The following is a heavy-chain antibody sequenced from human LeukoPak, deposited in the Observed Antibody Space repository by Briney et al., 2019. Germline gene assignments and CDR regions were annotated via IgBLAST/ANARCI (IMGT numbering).Heavy chain of an antibody. Sequence: GGSLRLSCAASGFTFSSYSMNWVRQAPGKGLEWVSSISSSSSYIYYADSVKGRFTISRDNAKDSLYLQMNSLRAEDTAVYYCAREEYYYDSSGPSAGEYFQHWGQGTLVTVSS. CDR1: GFTFSSYS. V-gene: IGHV3-21*01. CDR2: ISSSSSYI. CDR3: AREEYYYDSSGPSAGEYFQH. D-gene: IGHD3-22*01. J-gene: IGHJ1*01.